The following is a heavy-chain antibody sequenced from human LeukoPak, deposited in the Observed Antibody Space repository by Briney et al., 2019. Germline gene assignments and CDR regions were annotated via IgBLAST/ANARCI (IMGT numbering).Heavy chain of an antibody. CDR2: IRYDGSNK. J-gene: IGHJ5*02. V-gene: IGHV3-30*02. D-gene: IGHD6-13*01. Sequence: GGSLRLSCAASGFTFSSYAMHWVRQAPGKGLEWVAFIRYDGSNKYYADSVKGRFTISRDNSKNTLYLQMNSLRAEDTAVYYCAKDAGSSWANWFDPWGQGTLVTVSS. CDR1: GFTFSSYA. CDR3: AKDAGSSWANWFDP.